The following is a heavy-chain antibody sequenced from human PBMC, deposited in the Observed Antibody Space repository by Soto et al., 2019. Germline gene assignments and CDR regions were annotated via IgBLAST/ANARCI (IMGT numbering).Heavy chain of an antibody. Sequence: QLQLHESGPGLVKPSETLSLTCTVSGGSITSSNYYWGWIRQPPGKGLAWIGSTDYSGITYYTPSLKSRINISVDTAKNQFSLKLRSVPAAHPAVYYRATQEVGGRYVDTSHPWGEGPLVTAS. J-gene: IGHJ5*02. CDR3: ATQEVGGRYVDTSHP. D-gene: IGHD1-26*01. V-gene: IGHV4-39*01. CDR2: TDYSGIT. CDR1: GGSITSSNYY.